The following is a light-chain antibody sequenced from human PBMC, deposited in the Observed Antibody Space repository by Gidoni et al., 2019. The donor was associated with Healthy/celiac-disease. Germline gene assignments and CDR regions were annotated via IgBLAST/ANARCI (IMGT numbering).Light chain of an antibody. CDR2: GAS. V-gene: IGKV3-15*01. J-gene: IGKJ3*01. CDR1: QSVSSN. Sequence: PGERATLSCRASQSVSSNLAWYQQKPGQAPRLLIYGASTRATGIPARFSGSGSGTEFTLTISSLQSEDFAVYYCQQYNNWPRITFGPGTKVDIK. CDR3: QQYNNWPRIT.